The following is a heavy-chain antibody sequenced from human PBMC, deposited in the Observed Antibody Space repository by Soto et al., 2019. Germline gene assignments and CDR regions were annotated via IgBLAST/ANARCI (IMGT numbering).Heavy chain of an antibody. CDR2: IYHSGST. Sequence: QLQLQESGSGLVKPSQTLSLTCAVSGGSISSGGYSWSWIRQPPGKRLEWIGYIYHSGSTYYNPSLKSRVTISVDRSKNQFSLKLSSVTAADTAVYYCARAGYLGLNDYGDRAGFDYWGQGTLVTVSS. J-gene: IGHJ4*02. D-gene: IGHD4-17*01. CDR1: GGSISSGGYS. CDR3: ARAGYLGLNDYGDRAGFDY. V-gene: IGHV4-30-2*01.